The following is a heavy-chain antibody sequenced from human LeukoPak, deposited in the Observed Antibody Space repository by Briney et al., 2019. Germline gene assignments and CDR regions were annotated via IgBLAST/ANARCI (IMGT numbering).Heavy chain of an antibody. J-gene: IGHJ6*03. V-gene: IGHV4-34*01. D-gene: IGHD3-10*01. Sequence: SETLSPTCAVYGGSFSGYYWSWIRQPPGKGLEWIGEINHSGSTNYNPSLKSRVTISVDTSKNQFSLKLSSVTAADTAVYYCARGGPLVRGVIRYYYYMDVWGKGTTVTVSS. CDR1: GGSFSGYY. CDR3: ARGGPLVRGVIRYYYYMDV. CDR2: INHSGST.